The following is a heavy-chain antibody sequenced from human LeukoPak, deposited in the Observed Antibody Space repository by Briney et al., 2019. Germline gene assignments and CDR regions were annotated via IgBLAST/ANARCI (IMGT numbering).Heavy chain of an antibody. V-gene: IGHV3-30*03. CDR2: ISYDESNK. CDR3: ARERCCSSMSCYLGFDY. J-gene: IGHJ4*02. D-gene: IGHD2-2*01. Sequence: GGSLRLSCAASGFTFSSYGMHWVRQVPGKGLEWVAVISYDESNKWYADSVKGRFATSRDNSQNTLSLQMNSLRAEDTAVYYCARERCCSSMSCYLGFDYWGQGTLVTVSS. CDR1: GFTFSSYG.